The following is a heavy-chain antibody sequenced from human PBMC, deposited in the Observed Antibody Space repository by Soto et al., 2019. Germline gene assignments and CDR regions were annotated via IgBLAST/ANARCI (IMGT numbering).Heavy chain of an antibody. J-gene: IGHJ4*02. CDR1: GFAFSNYW. Sequence: GRLLRLSCVTSGFAFSNYWMPWVRLAPGKALVWVSRIYRGENDCADSVKGRFTVSRDNAKNTLYLQMTSLEAGDRAIYYCLRGNTGYGNFDSWGQGTLVTVSS. V-gene: IGHV3-74*01. D-gene: IGHD5-12*01. CDR2: IYRGEND. CDR3: LRGNTGYGNFDS.